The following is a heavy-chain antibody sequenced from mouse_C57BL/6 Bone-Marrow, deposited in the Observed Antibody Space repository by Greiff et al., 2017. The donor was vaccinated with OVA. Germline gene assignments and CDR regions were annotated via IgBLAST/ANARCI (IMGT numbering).Heavy chain of an antibody. CDR2: IFPGSGST. Sequence: QVQLKQSGPELVKPGASVKISRKASGYTFTDYYINWVKQRPGQGLECIGWIFPGSGSTYYNEKFKGKATLTVDKSSSTAYMLLSSLTSEDSAVYFCASYYSNYVRWYFDVWGTGTTVTVSS. D-gene: IGHD2-5*01. CDR3: ASYYSNYVRWYFDV. CDR1: GYTFTDYY. V-gene: IGHV1-75*01. J-gene: IGHJ1*03.